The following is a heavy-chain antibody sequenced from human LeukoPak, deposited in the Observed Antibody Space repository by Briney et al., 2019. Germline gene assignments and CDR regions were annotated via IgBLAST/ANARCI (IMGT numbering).Heavy chain of an antibody. D-gene: IGHD5-12*01. CDR2: INPNSGGT. Sequence: ASVKVSCKASGYTFTGYYMHWVRHAPGQGLEWMGWINPNSGGTNYAQKFQGRVTMTRDTSISTAYMELSRLRSDDTAVYYCARYVDIVANGPLRAFDIWGQGTMVTVSS. CDR1: GYTFTGYY. J-gene: IGHJ3*02. V-gene: IGHV1-2*02. CDR3: ARYVDIVANGPLRAFDI.